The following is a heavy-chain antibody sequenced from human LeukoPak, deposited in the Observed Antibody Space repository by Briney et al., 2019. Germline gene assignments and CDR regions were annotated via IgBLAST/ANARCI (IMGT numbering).Heavy chain of an antibody. CDR1: GYSLTTYW. J-gene: IGHJ3*02. CDR3: ATHYDSGNDPHAFDI. Sequence: GGSLRLSCKGSGYSLTTYWIAWVRQMPGKGPEWMGIIYPGDSNTRYSPSFQGQVTISADKSIVTAYLQWGSLKASDSAMYYCATHYDSGNDPHAFDIWGQGTMVTVSS. CDR2: IYPGDSNT. V-gene: IGHV5-51*01. D-gene: IGHD3-10*01.